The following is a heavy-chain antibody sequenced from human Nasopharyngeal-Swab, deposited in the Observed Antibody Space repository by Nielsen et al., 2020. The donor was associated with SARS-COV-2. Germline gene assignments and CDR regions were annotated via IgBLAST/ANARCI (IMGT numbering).Heavy chain of an antibody. Sequence: GSLRLSCTVSGGSISSSSYYWGWIRQPPGKGLEWIGSIYYSGSTYYNPSLKSRVTISVDTSKNQFSLKLSSVTAADTAVYYCASSSGNWAFDIWGQGTMVTVSS. D-gene: IGHD1-1*01. CDR3: ASSSGNWAFDI. CDR2: IYYSGST. V-gene: IGHV4-39*01. J-gene: IGHJ3*02. CDR1: GGSISSSSYY.